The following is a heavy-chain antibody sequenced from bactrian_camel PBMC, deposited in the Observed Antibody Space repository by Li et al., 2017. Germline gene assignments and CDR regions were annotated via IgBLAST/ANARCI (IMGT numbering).Heavy chain of an antibody. D-gene: IGHD3*01. CDR3: AARGGKCYSEGDARSSAIFSF. J-gene: IGHJ6*01. CDR2: IFNGDRRV. V-gene: IGHV3S1*01. Sequence: QVQLVESGGGSVQAGGSLRLSCAASGYTYSSTCMAWFRQVAEKEREGVAAIFNGDRRVYYRDSVKGRFTVSLDNATNTLYLQMNSLKSEDTAMYYCAARGGKCYSEGDARSSAIFSFWGHGTQVTVS. CDR1: GYTYSSTC.